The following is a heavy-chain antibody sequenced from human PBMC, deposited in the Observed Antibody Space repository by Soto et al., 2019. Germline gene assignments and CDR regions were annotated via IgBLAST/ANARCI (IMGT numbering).Heavy chain of an antibody. Sequence: PGGSLRLSCAASGFTFSSYSMNWVRQAPGKGLEWVSYISSSSSTIYYADSVKGRFTISRDNAKNSLYLQMNSLRDEDAAFYYCARSFSDSYYDLDFWGQGTLVTISS. D-gene: IGHD1-26*01. V-gene: IGHV3-48*02. CDR1: GFTFSSYS. CDR2: ISSSSSTI. CDR3: ARSFSDSYYDLDF. J-gene: IGHJ4*02.